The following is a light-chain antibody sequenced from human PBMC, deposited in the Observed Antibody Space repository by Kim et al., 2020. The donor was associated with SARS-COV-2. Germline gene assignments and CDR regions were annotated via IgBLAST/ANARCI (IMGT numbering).Light chain of an antibody. Sequence: LGQTVTITCQGDSLRNYYPTWYQQKPGQAPLLLIYGRNNRPSGIPDRFSGSKSGRSASLTITRAQAGDEADYYCKSRDSSGTQLVFGGGTKLTVL. J-gene: IGLJ3*02. CDR2: GRN. CDR1: SLRNYY. V-gene: IGLV3-19*01. CDR3: KSRDSSGTQLV.